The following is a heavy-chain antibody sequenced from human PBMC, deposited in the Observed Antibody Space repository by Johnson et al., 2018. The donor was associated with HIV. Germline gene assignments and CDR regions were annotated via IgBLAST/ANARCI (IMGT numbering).Heavy chain of an antibody. CDR2: ISYDGNNK. J-gene: IGHJ3*02. CDR3: ARDSRYNNYGGGSVGAFDI. CDR1: GFTFSSYG. V-gene: IGHV3-30*03. D-gene: IGHD4-11*01. Sequence: QVQLVESGGGVVQPGGSQRLSCAASGFTFSSYGMHWVRQAPGKGLEWVALISYDGNNKYYVDSVKGRFTISRDNSKNTLYLQMNSLRTEDTAVYYCARDSRYNNYGGGSVGAFDIWGQGTTVTVSS.